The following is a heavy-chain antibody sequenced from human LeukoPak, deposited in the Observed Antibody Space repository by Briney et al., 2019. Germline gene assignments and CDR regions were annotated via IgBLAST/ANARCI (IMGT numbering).Heavy chain of an antibody. D-gene: IGHD2-2*01. CDR2: IYYSGST. J-gene: IGHJ4*02. Sequence: KPSETLSLTCTVSGGSISSSSYFWGWIRQPPGKGLEWIGTIYYSGSTYYNPSLKSRVTISVDTSKNQFSLKLSSVTAAETAVYYCARHVVALTLRSYYFDYWGQGTLVTVSS. CDR1: GGSISSSSYF. CDR3: ARHVVALTLRSYYFDY. V-gene: IGHV4-39*01.